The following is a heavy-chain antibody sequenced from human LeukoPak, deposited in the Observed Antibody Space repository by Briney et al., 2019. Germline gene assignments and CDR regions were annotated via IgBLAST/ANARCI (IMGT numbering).Heavy chain of an antibody. CDR1: GFTFSSYP. CDR3: AKGGIAVASTSYYYYMDV. D-gene: IGHD6-19*01. CDR2: IGTSGRYI. J-gene: IGHJ6*03. Sequence: PGGSLRLSCAASGFTFSSYPLNWVRQAPGKGLEWVSSIGTSGRYIYYADSVKGRFTISRDNSKNTLYLQMNSLRAEDTAVYYCAKGGIAVASTSYYYYMDVWGKGTTVTSSS. V-gene: IGHV3-21*04.